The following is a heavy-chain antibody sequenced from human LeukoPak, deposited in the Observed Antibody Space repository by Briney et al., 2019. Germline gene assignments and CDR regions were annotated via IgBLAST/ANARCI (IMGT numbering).Heavy chain of an antibody. V-gene: IGHV3-30*02. J-gene: IGHJ4*02. CDR2: IRYDGSDK. Sequence: GGSLRLSCVASGFTISTYGMHWVRQAPGKGLEWVAFIRYDGSDKFYGDSVKGRFTTSRDNSKNTLYLQMSRLRVEDTAVYYCAKDLDCSGGTCHKAFDCWGQGTLVTVSS. CDR3: AKDLDCSGGTCHKAFDC. D-gene: IGHD2-15*01. CDR1: GFTISTYG.